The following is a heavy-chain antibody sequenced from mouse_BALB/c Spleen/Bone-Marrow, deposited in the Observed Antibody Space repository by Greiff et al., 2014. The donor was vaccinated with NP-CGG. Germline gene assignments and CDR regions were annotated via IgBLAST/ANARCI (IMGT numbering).Heavy chain of an antibody. V-gene: IGHV1S41*01. CDR3: SRFPIYYGNYGSIDY. J-gene: IGHJ4*01. CDR2: IAPGSCST. D-gene: IGHD2-1*01. CDR1: GYTFTSYW. Sequence: DLVKPGASVKLSCKASGYTFTSYWINWIKQRPGQGLEWIGRIAPGSCSTYYNEMFKGKATLTVDTSSSTAYIQLSSRSSEDAAVDFCSRFPIYYGNYGSIDYWGQGTLVTVSS.